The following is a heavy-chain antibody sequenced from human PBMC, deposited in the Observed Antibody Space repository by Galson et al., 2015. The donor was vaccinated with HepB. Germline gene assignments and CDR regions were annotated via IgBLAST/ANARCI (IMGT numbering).Heavy chain of an antibody. J-gene: IGHJ4*02. V-gene: IGHV6-1*01. CDR2: TYYRSKWYN. CDR1: GDSVSSNSAA. D-gene: IGHD6-19*01. CDR3: AGAVAADGGFDY. Sequence: CAISGDSVSSNSAAWNWIRQSPSRGLEWLGRTYYRSKWYNDYAVSVKSRITINPDTSKNQFSLQLNSVTPEDTAVYYCAGAVAADGGFDYWGQGTLVTVSS.